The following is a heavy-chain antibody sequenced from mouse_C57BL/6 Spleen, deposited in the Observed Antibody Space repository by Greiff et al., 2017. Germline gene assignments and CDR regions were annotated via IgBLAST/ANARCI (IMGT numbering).Heavy chain of an antibody. CDR3: ARDYSNSYYYAMDY. Sequence: VQLKESGPELVKPGDSVKISCKASGYSFTGYFMNWVMQSHGKSLEWIGRINPYNGDTFYNQKFKGKATLTVDKSSSTAHMELRSLTSADSAVYYCARDYSNSYYYAMDYWGQGTSVTVSS. D-gene: IGHD2-5*01. J-gene: IGHJ4*01. CDR2: INPYNGDT. CDR1: GYSFTGYF. V-gene: IGHV1-20*01.